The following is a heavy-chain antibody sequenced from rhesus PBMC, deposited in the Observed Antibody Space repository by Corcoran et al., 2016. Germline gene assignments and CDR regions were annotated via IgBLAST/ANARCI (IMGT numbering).Heavy chain of an antibody. CDR3: AREYCSSTYCSSRYFGY. D-gene: IGHD2-15*01. V-gene: IGHV4-169*02. J-gene: IGHJ4*01. CDR2: IYGSGSST. Sequence: QLQLQESGPGPVKPSETLSVTRAVSGASISSSYRRWIRQAPGKGREWIGYIYGSGSSTNYNPSLKSRVTLSVDTSKNQLSLKLSSVTTADTAVYYCAREYCSSTYCSSRYFGYWSQGVLVTVSS. CDR1: GASISSSY.